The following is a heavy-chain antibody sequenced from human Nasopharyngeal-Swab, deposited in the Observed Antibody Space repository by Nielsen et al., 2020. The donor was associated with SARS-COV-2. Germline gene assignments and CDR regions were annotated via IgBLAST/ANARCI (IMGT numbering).Heavy chain of an antibody. D-gene: IGHD1-26*01. V-gene: IGHV1-2*02. Sequence: ASVKVSCKASGYTFTDYYIYWVRQAPGQGLEWMGWINPNTGGTNYAQKFQGRVTMTRDTPISTAYMELSRLRSDDTAVYYCARGGTYYFDYWGQGTLVTVSS. CDR1: GYTFTDYY. J-gene: IGHJ4*02. CDR2: INPNTGGT. CDR3: ARGGTYYFDY.